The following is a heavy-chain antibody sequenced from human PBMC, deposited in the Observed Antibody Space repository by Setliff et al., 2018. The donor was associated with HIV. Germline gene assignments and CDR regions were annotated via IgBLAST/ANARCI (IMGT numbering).Heavy chain of an antibody. Sequence: PSETLSLTCNVSGVSVSSGSYYWSWIRQPAGKGLEWIGYIYYSGSTYYNPSLKSRVTILVDTSKNQFSLKLSSVTAADTAVYYCARLVSSSSKFDSWGQGTLVTVS. CDR2: IYYSGST. D-gene: IGHD6-6*01. CDR3: ARLVSSSSKFDS. V-gene: IGHV4-31*03. J-gene: IGHJ4*02. CDR1: GVSVSSGSYY.